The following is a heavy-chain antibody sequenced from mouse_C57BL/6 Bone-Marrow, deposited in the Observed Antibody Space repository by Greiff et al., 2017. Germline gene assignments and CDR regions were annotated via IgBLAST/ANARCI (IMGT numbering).Heavy chain of an antibody. CDR1: GYTFTSYW. V-gene: IGHV1-72*01. CDR3: ARGAAGAY. J-gene: IGHJ3*01. Sequence: VQLQQPGAELVKPGASVKLSCKASGYTFTSYWMHWVKQRPGRGLEWIGRIDPNSGGTKYNEKFKSKATLTVDKSSRPAYMQLSSLTSEDAAVYYCARGAAGAYWGQGTLVTVSA. CDR2: IDPNSGGT.